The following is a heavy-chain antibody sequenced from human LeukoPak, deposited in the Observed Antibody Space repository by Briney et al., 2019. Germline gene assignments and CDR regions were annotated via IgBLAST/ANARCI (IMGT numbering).Heavy chain of an antibody. Sequence: GESLKISCKGSGYSFTSYWIGWVRQMPGKGLEWMGIIYPGDPDTRYSPSFQGQVTISADKSISTAYLQWSSLKASDTAMYYCARGLWGSCSSTSCYYFDPWGQGTLVTVSS. V-gene: IGHV5-51*01. CDR3: ARGLWGSCSSTSCYYFDP. D-gene: IGHD2-2*01. CDR1: GYSFTSYW. J-gene: IGHJ5*02. CDR2: IYPGDPDT.